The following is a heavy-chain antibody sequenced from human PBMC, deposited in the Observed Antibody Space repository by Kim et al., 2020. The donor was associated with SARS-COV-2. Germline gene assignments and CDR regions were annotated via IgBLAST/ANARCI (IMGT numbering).Heavy chain of an antibody. CDR1: GGSISSYY. V-gene: IGHV4-59*01. Sequence: SETLSLTCTVSGGSISSYYWSWIRQPPGKGLEWIGYIYYSGSTNYNPSLKSRVTISVDTSKNQFSLKLSSVTAADTAVYYCAGGPMVVGYTNKPHQDAFDIWGKGTMVTVSS. J-gene: IGHJ3*02. CDR3: AGGPMVVGYTNKPHQDAFDI. CDR2: IYYSGST. D-gene: IGHD2-15*01.